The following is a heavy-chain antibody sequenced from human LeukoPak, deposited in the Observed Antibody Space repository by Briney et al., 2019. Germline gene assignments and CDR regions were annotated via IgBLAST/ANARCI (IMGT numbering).Heavy chain of an antibody. V-gene: IGHV1-24*01. J-gene: IGHJ4*02. CDR3: ATSYPDYYDSSGYIDY. CDR2: FDPEDGET. CDR1: GYTLTELS. D-gene: IGHD3-22*01. Sequence: GASVKVSCKVSGYTLTELSMHWVRQAPGKGLEWMGGFDPEDGETIYAQKFQGRVTMTEDTSTVTAYMELSSLRSEDTAVYYCATSYPDYYDSSGYIDYWGQGTLVTVSS.